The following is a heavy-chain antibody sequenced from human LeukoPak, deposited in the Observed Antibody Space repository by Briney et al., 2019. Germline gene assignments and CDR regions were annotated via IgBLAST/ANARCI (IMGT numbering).Heavy chain of an antibody. CDR2: IYYIGRT. CDR1: GGSISSGDYY. Sequence: PSETLSLTCTVSGGSISSGDYYWSWIRQPPGKGLEWIGYIYYIGRTYYNPSLKSRVTISVDTSKNQFSLKLSSVTAADTAVYYCASVFGVVIDFDYWGQGTLVTVSS. CDR3: ASVFGVVIDFDY. D-gene: IGHD3-3*01. V-gene: IGHV4-30-4*08. J-gene: IGHJ4*02.